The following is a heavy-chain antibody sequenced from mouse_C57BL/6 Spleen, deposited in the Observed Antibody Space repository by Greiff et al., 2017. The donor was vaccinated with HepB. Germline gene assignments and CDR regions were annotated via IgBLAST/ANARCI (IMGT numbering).Heavy chain of an antibody. Sequence: VQLQQPGAELVKPGASVKMSCKASGYTFTSYWITWVKQRPGQGLEWIGDIYPGSGSTNYNEKFKSKATLTVDTSSSTAYMQLSSLTSEDSAVYYCARIGVVAPYAMDYWGQGTSVTVSS. J-gene: IGHJ4*01. CDR3: ARIGVVAPYAMDY. V-gene: IGHV1-55*01. D-gene: IGHD1-1*01. CDR1: GYTFTSYW. CDR2: IYPGSGST.